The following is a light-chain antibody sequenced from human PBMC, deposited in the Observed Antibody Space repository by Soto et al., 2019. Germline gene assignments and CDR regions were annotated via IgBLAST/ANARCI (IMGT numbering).Light chain of an antibody. V-gene: IGKV1-39*01. CDR2: AAS. Sequence: DIQMTQSPSFLSASVGDRVTIACRTSQTIASYLNWYQQKPGKAPKLLISAASSLQSGVPSRFSGSGSGTDFTLTINSLQPEDFATYYCQQSFTTRKTFGQGTNGDIK. CDR1: QTIASY. CDR3: QQSFTTRKT. J-gene: IGKJ1*01.